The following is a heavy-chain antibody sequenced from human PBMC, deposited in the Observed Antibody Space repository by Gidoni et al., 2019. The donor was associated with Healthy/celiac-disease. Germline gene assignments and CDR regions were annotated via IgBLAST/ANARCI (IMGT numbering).Heavy chain of an antibody. CDR2: IYYSGST. Sequence: QVQLQESGPGLVKPSQTLSLTCPVSGGSISSGGYYWSWIRQHPGKGLEWIGYIYYSGSTYYNPSLKSRVTISVDTSKNQFSLKLSSVTAADTAVYYCARGLDIVVVVAASWFDPWGQGTLVTVSS. CDR1: GGSISSGGYY. J-gene: IGHJ5*02. CDR3: ARGLDIVVVVAASWFDP. V-gene: IGHV4-31*03. D-gene: IGHD2-15*01.